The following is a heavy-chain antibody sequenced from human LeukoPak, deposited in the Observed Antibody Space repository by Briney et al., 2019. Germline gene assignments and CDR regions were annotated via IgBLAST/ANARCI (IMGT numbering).Heavy chain of an antibody. D-gene: IGHD4-17*01. J-gene: IGHJ4*02. Sequence: GGSLRLSCAASGFTFSSYGMHWVRQAPGKGLEWVAVIWYDGSNKYYADSVKGRFTISRDNSKNTLYLQMNSLRAEDTAVYYRASGADYGDYASLFDYWGQGTLVTVSS. CDR2: IWYDGSNK. CDR1: GFTFSSYG. V-gene: IGHV3-33*01. CDR3: ASGADYGDYASLFDY.